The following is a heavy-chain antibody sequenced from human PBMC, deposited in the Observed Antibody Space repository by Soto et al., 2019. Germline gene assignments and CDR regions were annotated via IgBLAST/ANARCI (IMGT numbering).Heavy chain of an antibody. D-gene: IGHD2-21*02. Sequence: QLQLQESGPGLVKPSETLSLTCSVSGASVTGTTYYWGWIRQSPGKGLEWIGNIYHNGRTDYNPSLKNRVAISIDASKTQFSRRLTSVTAADTAMYYCVRQVTVTRMFNWFDPWGQGTLVTVSS. CDR3: VRQVTVTRMFNWFDP. CDR1: GASVTGTTYY. V-gene: IGHV4-39*01. J-gene: IGHJ5*02. CDR2: IYHNGRT.